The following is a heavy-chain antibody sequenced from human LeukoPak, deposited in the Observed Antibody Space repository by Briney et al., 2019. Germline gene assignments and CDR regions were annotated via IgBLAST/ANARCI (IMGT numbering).Heavy chain of an antibody. D-gene: IGHD3-22*01. CDR1: GFTFDDYA. CDR3: AKDPKNYYDSSAPGDY. J-gene: IGHJ4*02. CDR2: ISGSGGST. Sequence: GGSLRLSCATSGFTFDDYAMHWVRQAPGKGLEWVSAISGSGGSTYYADSVKGRFTISRDNSKNTLYLQMNSLRAEDTAVYYCAKDPKNYYDSSAPGDYWGQGTLVTVSS. V-gene: IGHV3-23*01.